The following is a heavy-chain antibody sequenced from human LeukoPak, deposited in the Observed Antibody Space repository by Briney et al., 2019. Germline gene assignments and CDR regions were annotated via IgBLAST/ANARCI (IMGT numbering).Heavy chain of an antibody. CDR2: IIPIFGAA. D-gene: IGHD3-16*01. CDR3: ARGKGAPVYYYHYYYMDV. V-gene: IGHV1-69*05. Sequence: SVKVSCKASGGTFSSYAISWVRQAPGQGLEWMGGIIPIFGAANYAQKFQGRVTITTDESTSTAYMELSSLRSEDTAVYYCARGKGAPVYYYHYYYMDVWGKGTTVTVSS. CDR1: GGTFSSYA. J-gene: IGHJ6*03.